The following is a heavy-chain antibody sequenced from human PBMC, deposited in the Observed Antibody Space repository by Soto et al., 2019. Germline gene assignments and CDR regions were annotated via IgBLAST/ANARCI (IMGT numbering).Heavy chain of an antibody. CDR3: ARAITNHAFDI. J-gene: IGHJ3*02. V-gene: IGHV1-69*06. CDR1: GGTFSSYA. Sequence: WASVKVSCKASGGTFSSYAISWVRQAPGQGLEWMGGIIPIFGTANYAQKFQGRVTITADKSTSTAYMELSSLRSEDTAVYYCARAITNHAFDIWGQGTMVTVSS. D-gene: IGHD3-10*01. CDR2: IIPIFGTA.